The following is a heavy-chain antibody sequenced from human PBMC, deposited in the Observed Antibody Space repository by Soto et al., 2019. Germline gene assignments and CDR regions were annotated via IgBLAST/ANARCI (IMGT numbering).Heavy chain of an antibody. CDR3: AKAVGSSGYYYVDY. CDR2: ISGSGGST. CDR1: GFTFSSYA. V-gene: IGHV3-23*01. Sequence: GGSLRLSCAASGFTFSSYAMSWVRQAPGKGLEWVSAISGSGGSTYYADSVKGRFTISRDNSKNTLYLQMNSLRAEDTAVYYCAKAVGSSGYYYVDYWGQGTLVTVSS. J-gene: IGHJ4*02. D-gene: IGHD3-22*01.